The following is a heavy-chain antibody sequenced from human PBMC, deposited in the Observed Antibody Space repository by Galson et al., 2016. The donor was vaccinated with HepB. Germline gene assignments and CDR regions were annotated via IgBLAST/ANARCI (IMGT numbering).Heavy chain of an antibody. J-gene: IGHJ5*02. CDR2: VSGHAGST. V-gene: IGHV3-23*01. Sequence: SLRLSCATSGFAFTTYAMNWVRQAPGQGLEWVAGVSGHAGSTYSAESLTGRFPISRDNSKNTLFLQMNGLRADDTAVYYCAKANIIMVTLGIYLDTWGPGTLVTVSS. CDR1: GFAFTTYA. D-gene: IGHD2/OR15-2a*01. CDR3: AKANIIMVTLGIYLDT.